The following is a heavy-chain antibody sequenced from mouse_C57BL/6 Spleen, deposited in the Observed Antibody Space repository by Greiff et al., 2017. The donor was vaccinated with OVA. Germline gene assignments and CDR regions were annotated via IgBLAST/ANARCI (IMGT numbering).Heavy chain of an antibody. CDR3: ARERVYYGSSYFDY. Sequence: QVQLQQSGAELVRPGSSVKLSCKASGYTFTSYWMDWVKQRPGQGLEWIGNIYPSDSETHYNQKFKDKATLTVDKSSSTAYMQLSSLTSEDSAVYYCARERVYYGSSYFDYWGQGTTLTVSS. V-gene: IGHV1-61*01. D-gene: IGHD1-1*01. CDR1: GYTFTSYW. J-gene: IGHJ2*01. CDR2: IYPSDSET.